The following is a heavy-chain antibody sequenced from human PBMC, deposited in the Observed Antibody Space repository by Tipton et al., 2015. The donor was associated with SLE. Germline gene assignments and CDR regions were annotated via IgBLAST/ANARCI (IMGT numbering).Heavy chain of an antibody. CDR3: AREGGYYDSSGYYAH. Sequence: QVQLVQSGAEVKKPGSSVKVSCKASGGTFSSHSISWVRQAPGQGLEWVGWISTYNGNTNYAQKVQGRVTMTTDTSTNTAYMELRSLTSDDTAVYYCAREGGYYDSSGYYAHWGQGTLVTVSS. CDR1: GGTFSSHS. D-gene: IGHD3-22*01. V-gene: IGHV1-18*04. CDR2: ISTYNGNT. J-gene: IGHJ4*02.